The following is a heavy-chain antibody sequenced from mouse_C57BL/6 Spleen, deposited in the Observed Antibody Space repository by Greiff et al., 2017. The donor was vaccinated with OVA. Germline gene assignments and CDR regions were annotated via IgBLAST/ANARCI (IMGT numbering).Heavy chain of an antibody. D-gene: IGHD2-4*01. CDR3: ARGGDYDGRCDY. J-gene: IGHJ2*01. Sequence: ESGPGLVKPSQSLSLTCSVTGYSITSGYYWNWIRQFPGNKLEWMGYISYDGSNNYNPSLKNRISITRDTSKNQFFLKLNSVTTEDTATYYCARGGDYDGRCDYWGQGTTLTVSS. V-gene: IGHV3-6*01. CDR1: GYSITSGYY. CDR2: ISYDGSN.